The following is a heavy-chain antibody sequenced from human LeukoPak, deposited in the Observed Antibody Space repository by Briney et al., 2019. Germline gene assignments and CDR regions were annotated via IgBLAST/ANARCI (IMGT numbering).Heavy chain of an antibody. CDR3: ATDLAGTTDFSTCC. CDR1: GGSISSYY. Sequence: SETLSLTCTVSGGSISSYYWSWIRQPPGKGLEWIGYIYYSESTNYNPSLKSRVTISVDTSKNQFSLKLSSVTAADTAVYYCATDLAGTTDFSTCCWGQGTLVTVSS. CDR2: IYYSEST. D-gene: IGHD1-7*01. V-gene: IGHV4-59*12. J-gene: IGHJ4*02.